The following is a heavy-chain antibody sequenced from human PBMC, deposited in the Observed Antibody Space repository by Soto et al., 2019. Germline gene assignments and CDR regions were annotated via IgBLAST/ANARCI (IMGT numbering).Heavy chain of an antibody. Sequence: GGSLRLSCAASGFTFSSYAMNWVRQAPGKGLEWVSAISGSGGSTYYADSVKGRFTISRDNSKNTLYLQMNSLRAEDTAVYYCAKEHITFGGVIVPNFDYWGQGTLVTVSS. CDR2: ISGSGGST. D-gene: IGHD3-16*02. J-gene: IGHJ4*02. CDR3: AKEHITFGGVIVPNFDY. CDR1: GFTFSSYA. V-gene: IGHV3-23*01.